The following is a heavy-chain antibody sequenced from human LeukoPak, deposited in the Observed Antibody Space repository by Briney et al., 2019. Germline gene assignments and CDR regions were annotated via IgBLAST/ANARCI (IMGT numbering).Heavy chain of an antibody. D-gene: IGHD6-13*01. CDR3: ARDGVAAAAGY. Sequence: RASVKVSSKASGGTFSSYAISWVRQAPGQGLEWMGGIIPIFGTANYAQKFQGRVTITADKSTSTAYMELSSLRSEDTAVYYCARDGVAAAAGYWGQGTLVTVSS. J-gene: IGHJ4*02. CDR2: IIPIFGTA. V-gene: IGHV1-69*06. CDR1: GGTFSSYA.